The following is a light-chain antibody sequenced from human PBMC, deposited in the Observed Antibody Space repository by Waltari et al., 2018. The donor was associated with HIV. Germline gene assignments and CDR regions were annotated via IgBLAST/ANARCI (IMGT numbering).Light chain of an antibody. CDR1: SGHSTYA. V-gene: IGLV4-69*01. CDR2: VNSDGSH. Sequence: QLVLTQPPSASASLGASVTLTCTLSSGHSTYAIAWHQQQPEKGPRYLMKVNSDGSHSKGDGIPDRFSGSSSGSERYLIISSLQSEDEADYYCQTWGTGIRVFGGGTKLTVL. CDR3: QTWGTGIRV. J-gene: IGLJ3*02.